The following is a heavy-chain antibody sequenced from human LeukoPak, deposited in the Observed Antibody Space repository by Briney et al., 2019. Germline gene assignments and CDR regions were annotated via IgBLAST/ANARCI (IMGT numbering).Heavy chain of an antibody. J-gene: IGHJ5*02. CDR2: IYYSGST. V-gene: IGHV4-31*03. CDR1: GGSISSGGYY. CDR3: ARGYWENWFDP. Sequence: SETLSLTCTVSGGSISSGGYYWSWIRQHPGKGLEWIGYIYYSGSTYYNPSLKSRVTISVDTSKNQFSLKLSSVTAADTAVYYCARGYWENWFDPWGQGTLVTVSS. D-gene: IGHD2-8*02.